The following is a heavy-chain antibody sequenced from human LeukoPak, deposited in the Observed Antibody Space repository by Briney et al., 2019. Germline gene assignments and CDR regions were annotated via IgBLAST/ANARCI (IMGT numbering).Heavy chain of an antibody. V-gene: IGHV3-23*01. D-gene: IGHD6-13*01. Sequence: PGGSLRLSCAASGFTFSSYAMSWVRQAPGKGLEWVSDISDSGGSTYYADSVKGRFTISRDNSKNTLYLQMNSLRAEDTAVYYCAKGKGHIAAAAIFDYWGQGTLVTVSS. CDR2: ISDSGGST. J-gene: IGHJ4*02. CDR1: GFTFSSYA. CDR3: AKGKGHIAAAAIFDY.